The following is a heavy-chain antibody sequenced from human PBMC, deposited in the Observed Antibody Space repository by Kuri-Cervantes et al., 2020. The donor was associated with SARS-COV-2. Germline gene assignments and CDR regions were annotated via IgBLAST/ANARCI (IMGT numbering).Heavy chain of an antibody. CDR1: GGSISSSSYY. CDR2: IYHSGST. V-gene: IGHV4-30-2*01. Sequence: LRLSCTVSGGSISSSSYYWGWIRQPPGKGLGWIGYIYHSGSTYYNPSLKSRVTISVDRSKNQFSLKLSSVTAADTAVYYCARSPGIAAAGTNWFDPWGQGTLVTVSS. J-gene: IGHJ5*02. CDR3: ARSPGIAAAGTNWFDP. D-gene: IGHD6-13*01.